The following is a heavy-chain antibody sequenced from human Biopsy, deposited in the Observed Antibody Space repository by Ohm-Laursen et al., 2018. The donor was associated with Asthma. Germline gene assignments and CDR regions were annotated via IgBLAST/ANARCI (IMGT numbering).Heavy chain of an antibody. J-gene: IGHJ6*02. Sequence: SLRLSCAASGFTFSIYDIHWVRQAPGKGLEWAAVISYDGGNKFYGDSVKGRFTLSRDNSRNTLYLQMNSLRAEDTAVYYCARKIAARGGMGVWGQGTTVTVSS. CDR1: GFTFSIYD. V-gene: IGHV3-30*03. CDR2: ISYDGGNK. D-gene: IGHD6-6*01. CDR3: ARKIAARGGMGV.